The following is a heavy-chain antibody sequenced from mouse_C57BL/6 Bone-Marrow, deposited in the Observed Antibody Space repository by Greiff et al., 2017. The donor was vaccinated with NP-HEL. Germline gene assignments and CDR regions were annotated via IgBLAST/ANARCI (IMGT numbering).Heavy chain of an antibody. CDR3: TKSLWLLHAMDY. CDR2: IYPGNSDT. J-gene: IGHJ4*01. V-gene: IGHV1-5*01. CDR1: GYTFTSYW. Sequence: EVQLQQSGTVLARPGASVKMSCKTSGYTFTSYWMHWVKQRPGQGLEWIGAIYPGNSDTSYNQKFKGKAKLTAVTSASTAYMELSSLTNEDSAVYYCTKSLWLLHAMDYWGQGTSVTVSS. D-gene: IGHD2-3*01.